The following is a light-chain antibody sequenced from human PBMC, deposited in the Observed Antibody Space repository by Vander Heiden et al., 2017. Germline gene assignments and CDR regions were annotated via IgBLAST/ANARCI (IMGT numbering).Light chain of an antibody. Sequence: DIQMTRSPSALSASVGDRVTITCRASQNISNNLNWYQQKPGTVPKLLIYAASSLHGGVPSRFSGSGSGTDFTLTINSLQPEDFAIFYCQHSSWTPPSTFGQGTKLEI. V-gene: IGKV1-39*01. CDR1: QNISNN. J-gene: IGKJ2*01. CDR3: QHSSWTPPST. CDR2: AAS.